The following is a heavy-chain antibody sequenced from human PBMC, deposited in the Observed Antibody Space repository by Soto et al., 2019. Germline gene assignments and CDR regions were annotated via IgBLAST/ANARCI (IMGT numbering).Heavy chain of an antibody. CDR1: GFMFGTYW. D-gene: IGHD3-22*01. CDR3: VRATLSWGHYYFRGLDV. Sequence: GGSLRLSCAATGFMFGTYWMSWVRQAPGKGLEWVANIKHDGNEKYYADSVKGRFTVSRDNVKNFLHLQMSSLRGDDTGVYFCVRATLSWGHYYFRGLDVRGQGTTVTVSS. CDR2: IKHDGNEK. J-gene: IGHJ6*02. V-gene: IGHV3-7*01.